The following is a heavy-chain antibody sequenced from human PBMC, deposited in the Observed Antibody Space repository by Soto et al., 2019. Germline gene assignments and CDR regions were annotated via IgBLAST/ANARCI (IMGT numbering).Heavy chain of an antibody. J-gene: IGHJ3*02. CDR3: AKPLYGGNSFDAFDI. V-gene: IGHV5-51*01. D-gene: IGHD2-21*02. CDR2: IYPGDSDT. Sequence: GWIRQPPGKGLEWMGIIYPGDSDTRYSPSFQGQVTISADKSISTAYLQWSSLKASDTAMYYCAKPLYGGNSFDAFDIWGQGTMVTVSS.